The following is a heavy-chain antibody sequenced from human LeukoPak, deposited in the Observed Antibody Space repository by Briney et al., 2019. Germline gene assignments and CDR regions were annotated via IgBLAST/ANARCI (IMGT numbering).Heavy chain of an antibody. CDR2: ISYDGSSV. Sequence: GGSLRLSCSASGFTFSLYAMHWVRQAPGKGLEWVAVISYDGSSVYYPDSVKGRFTISRDNSKNTLYLQMNSLRAEDTAVYYCARDARQGYSSGWDYYFDYWGQGTLVTVSS. CDR1: GFTFSLYA. D-gene: IGHD6-19*01. J-gene: IGHJ4*02. V-gene: IGHV3-30-3*01. CDR3: ARDARQGYSSGWDYYFDY.